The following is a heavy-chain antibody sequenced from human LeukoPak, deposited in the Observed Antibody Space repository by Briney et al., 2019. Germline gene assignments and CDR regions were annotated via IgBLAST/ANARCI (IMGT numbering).Heavy chain of an antibody. CDR2: ISNDGSNK. CDR3: ARFETVAAKPFEY. J-gene: IGHJ4*02. V-gene: IGHV3-33*05. D-gene: IGHD6-19*01. Sequence: GGSLRLSCAASGFTFSTYGMHWVRQAPGKGLEWVAVISNDGSNKYYVDSVKGRFTISRDNAKNSLYLQMDSLRAEDTAVYYCARFETVAAKPFEYWGQGALVTVSS. CDR1: GFTFSTYG.